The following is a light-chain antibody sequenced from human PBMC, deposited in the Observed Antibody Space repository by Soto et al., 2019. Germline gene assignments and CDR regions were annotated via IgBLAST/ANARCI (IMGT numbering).Light chain of an antibody. CDR2: DVS. CDR3: SSDTSSSTVV. CDR1: SSDVGGYNY. Sequence: QSVLTQPASASGSPGQSITISCTGTSSDVGGYNYVSWYQQHPGKAPQLMIYDVSNRPSGVSNRFSGSKSGNTASLTTSGSQAEDEADYYCSSDTSSSTVVFGGGTKLTVL. J-gene: IGLJ2*01. V-gene: IGLV2-14*01.